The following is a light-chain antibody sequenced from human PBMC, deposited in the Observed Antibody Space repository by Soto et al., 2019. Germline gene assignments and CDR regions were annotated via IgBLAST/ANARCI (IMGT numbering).Light chain of an antibody. CDR3: QQLNSYPTT. V-gene: IGKV1-9*01. CDR2: GAS. CDR1: QGISSY. J-gene: IGKJ5*01. Sequence: DIQLTQSPSFLSASVGDRVTITCRASQGISSYLAWYHQKPGKAPKLLMYGASTLQSGVPSRFSGSGSGTEFTLTISSLQPEDFATYYCQQLNSYPTTFGQGTRLEIK.